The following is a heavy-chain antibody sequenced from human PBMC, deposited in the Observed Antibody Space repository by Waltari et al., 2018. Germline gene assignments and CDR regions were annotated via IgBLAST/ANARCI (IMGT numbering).Heavy chain of an antibody. J-gene: IGHJ4*02. CDR2: MKTDGTSI. Sequence: EVQLVESGGGLVQPGGSLRLSCAASGFSTDYWLDWVRQAPGKGLVWVSRMKTDGTSITYADYVKGRFTISRDSAKNTYYLQMNGLRAEDTAVYYCTTNPGYWGQGTLVTVSS. V-gene: IGHV3-74*03. CDR3: TTNPGY. CDR1: GFSTDYW.